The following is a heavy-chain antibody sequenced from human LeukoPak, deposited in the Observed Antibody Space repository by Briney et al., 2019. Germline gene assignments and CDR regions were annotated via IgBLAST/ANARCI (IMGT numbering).Heavy chain of an antibody. V-gene: IGHV3-11*01. J-gene: IGHJ4*02. D-gene: IGHD6-13*01. CDR1: GFSFSDYY. CDR3: ARSGRIAAAGRIDY. CDR2: ITSTGGTI. Sequence: GGSLRLSCAASGFSFSDYYMSWIRQAPGKGLEWVSYITSTGGTIYYADSVKGRFTISRDYAKNSLYLQMNSLRVEDTAVYYCARSGRIAAAGRIDYWGQGILVTVSS.